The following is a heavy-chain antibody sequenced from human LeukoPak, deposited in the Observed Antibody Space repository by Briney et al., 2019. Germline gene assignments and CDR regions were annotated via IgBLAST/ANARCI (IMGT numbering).Heavy chain of an antibody. D-gene: IGHD6-19*01. V-gene: IGHV3-23*01. CDR3: AKDNPPIYGSGRRNYYYYGMDV. CDR2: ISGSGGST. CDR1: GFTFSSYA. Sequence: PGGSLRLSCAASGFTFSSYAMSWVRQAPGKGLEWVSAISGSGGSTYYADSVKGRFTISRDNSKNTLYLQMNSLRAEDTAVYYCAKDNPPIYGSGRRNYYYYGMDVWGQGTTVTVSS. J-gene: IGHJ6*02.